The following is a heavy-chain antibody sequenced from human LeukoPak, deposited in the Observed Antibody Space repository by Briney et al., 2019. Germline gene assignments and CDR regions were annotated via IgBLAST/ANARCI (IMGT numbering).Heavy chain of an antibody. CDR3: VRDSVSMVRGVIINYYGMDV. CDR1: GDSVSSNSAA. J-gene: IGHJ6*02. CDR2: TYYKSKWYN. V-gene: IGHV6-1*01. D-gene: IGHD3-10*01. Sequence: SQTLSLTCAISGDSVSSNSAAWNWIRQSPSRGLEWLGRTYYKSKWYNDYAVSVKSRITINPDTSKNQFSLQLNFVTPEDTAVYYCVRDSVSMVRGVIINYYGMDVWGQGTTVTVSS.